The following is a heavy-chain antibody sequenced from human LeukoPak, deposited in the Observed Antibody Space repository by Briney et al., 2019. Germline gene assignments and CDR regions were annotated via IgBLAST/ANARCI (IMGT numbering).Heavy chain of an antibody. V-gene: IGHV4-61*02. CDR2: VYSSGST. CDR3: ARTPLRGATFFTSYPNWFDT. CDR1: GGSISSGSYY. D-gene: IGHD3-10*01. J-gene: IGHJ5*02. Sequence: SETLSLTCTVSGGSISSGSYYWSWIRQPAGKGLEWIGRVYSSGSTDYNPSLKSRLSISVDTSKIQFSLRLSSVTVAATAVYYCARTPLRGATFFTSYPNWFDTWGQGTLATVSS.